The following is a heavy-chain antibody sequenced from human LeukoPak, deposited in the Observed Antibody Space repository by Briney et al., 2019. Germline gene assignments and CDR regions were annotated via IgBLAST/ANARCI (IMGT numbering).Heavy chain of an antibody. CDR1: GFTFSSYA. J-gene: IGHJ4*02. CDR2: ISGSGGST. V-gene: IGHV3-23*01. CDR3: AKDQARSSTTWYDY. Sequence: GGSLRLSCSASGFTFSSYAMSWVRQAPGKGLEWVSVISGSGGSTNYADSVKGRFTISRDNSKNTLYLQMNSLRAEDTAVYYCAKDQARSSTTWYDYWGQGTLVTVSS. D-gene: IGHD2-2*01.